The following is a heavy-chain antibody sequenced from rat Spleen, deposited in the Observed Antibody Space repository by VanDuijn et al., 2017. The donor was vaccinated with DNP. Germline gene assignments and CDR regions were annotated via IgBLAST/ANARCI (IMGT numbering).Heavy chain of an antibody. Sequence: EVQLVESGGGLVQPGRSLKLSCAASGFTFSDYNMAWVRQAPKKGLEWVATISTSGSRTYYPDSVKGRFTISRDNAKSSLYLQMNSLRSEDTATYYCARGSGTYYWYFDFWGPGTMVTVSS. CDR3: ARGSGTYYWYFDF. D-gene: IGHD5-1*01. V-gene: IGHV5-7*01. CDR1: GFTFSDYN. CDR2: ISTSGSRT. J-gene: IGHJ1*01.